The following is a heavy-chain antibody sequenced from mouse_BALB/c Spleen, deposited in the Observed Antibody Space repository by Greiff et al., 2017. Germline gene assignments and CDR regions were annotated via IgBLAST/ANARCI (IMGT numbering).Heavy chain of an antibody. Sequence: QVQLQQPGAELVKPGASVKLSCKASGYTFTSYWMHWVKQRPGQGLEWIGEIDPSDSYTNYNQKFKGKATLTVDKSSSTAYMQLSSLTSEDSAVYYCASGTGTGYAMDYWGQGTSVTVSS. V-gene: IGHV1-69*02. CDR3: ASGTGTGYAMDY. D-gene: IGHD4-1*01. CDR1: GYTFTSYW. CDR2: IDPSDSYT. J-gene: IGHJ4*01.